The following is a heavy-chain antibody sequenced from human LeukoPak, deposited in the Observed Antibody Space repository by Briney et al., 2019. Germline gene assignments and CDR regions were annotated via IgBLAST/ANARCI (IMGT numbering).Heavy chain of an antibody. V-gene: IGHV3-7*03. CDR1: GFTFSSYW. Sequence: GGSLRLSCAASGFTFSSYWINWVRQAPGKGLEWVANIKQDGSEKYYVDSVKGRFTISRDNAKSSLYLQMNSLRAEDTAVYYCVRAMDVWGQGTTVTVSS. CDR2: IKQDGSEK. CDR3: VRAMDV. J-gene: IGHJ6*02.